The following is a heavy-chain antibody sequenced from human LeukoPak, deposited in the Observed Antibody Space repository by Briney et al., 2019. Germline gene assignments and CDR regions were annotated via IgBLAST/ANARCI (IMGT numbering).Heavy chain of an antibody. CDR3: ARYYCTSTTCYLFDY. Sequence: GGSLRLSCAASGFTFSSYWMSWVRQAPGKGLEWVAKIKQDGSEKYYVDSVKGRFTISRDNAKNSLYLQMNSLRAEDTAVYYCARYYCTSTTCYLFDYWGQGTLVTVSP. J-gene: IGHJ4*02. CDR1: GFTFSSYW. D-gene: IGHD2-2*01. CDR2: IKQDGSEK. V-gene: IGHV3-7*03.